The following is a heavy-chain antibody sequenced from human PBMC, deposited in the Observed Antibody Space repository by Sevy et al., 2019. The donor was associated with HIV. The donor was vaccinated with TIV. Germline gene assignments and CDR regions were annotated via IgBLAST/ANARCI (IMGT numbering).Heavy chain of an antibody. J-gene: IGHJ4*02. CDR1: GDSSGSGYYY. CDR2: IGARGET. V-gene: IGHV4-61*02. CDR3: AREIDQSVAHHYGDYFDY. D-gene: IGHD3-10*01. Sequence: SESLSLTCTVSGDSSGSGYYYCGWIRQPAGKGLEWIGRIGARGETHYHPSLKSRVTISLDTSKNQISLRLTSVTAADTAMHYCAREIDQSVAHHYGDYFDYWGQGTQVTVSS.